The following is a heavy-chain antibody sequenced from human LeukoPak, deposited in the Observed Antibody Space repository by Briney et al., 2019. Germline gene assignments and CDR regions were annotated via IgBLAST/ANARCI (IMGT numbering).Heavy chain of an antibody. CDR1: GGSLSSYY. Sequence: SETLSLTCTVSGGSLSSYYWSWIRQPPGKGLEWIGYIYYSGSTNYNPSLKSRVTISVDTSKNQFSLKLSSVTAADTAVYYCARVGGSNYYYYGMDVWGQGTTVNISS. CDR2: IYYSGST. V-gene: IGHV4-59*01. CDR3: ARVGGSNYYYYGMDV. J-gene: IGHJ6*02. D-gene: IGHD3-10*01.